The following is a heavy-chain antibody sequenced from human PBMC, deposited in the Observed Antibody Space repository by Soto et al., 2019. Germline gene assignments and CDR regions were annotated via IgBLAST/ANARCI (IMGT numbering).Heavy chain of an antibody. CDR2: IYYSGST. CDR1: GGSISSGGYY. Sequence: SETLSLTCTVSGGSISSGGYYWSWIRQHPGKGLEWIGYIYYSGSTYYNPSLKSRVTISVDTSKNQFSLKLSSVTAADTAVYYCARSSSGWYRGGAFDIWGQGTMVSVS. CDR3: ARSSSGWYRGGAFDI. V-gene: IGHV4-31*03. D-gene: IGHD6-19*01. J-gene: IGHJ3*02.